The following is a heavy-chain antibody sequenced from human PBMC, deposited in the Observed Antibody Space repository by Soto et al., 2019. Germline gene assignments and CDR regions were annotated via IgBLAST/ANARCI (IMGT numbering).Heavy chain of an antibody. D-gene: IGHD3-16*01. Sequence: QVQLVESGGGVVQPGRSLRLSCAASGGSFSNNGMHWVRQAPGKGLEWVAIISYDGSKKYYADSVKGRFTISRDNSKNTLYLQMNSLRVEDTAIYYCAKDRVESGLGEIDYWGQGTLVTVSS. CDR1: GGSFSNNG. CDR3: AKDRVESGLGEIDY. CDR2: ISYDGSKK. V-gene: IGHV3-30*18. J-gene: IGHJ4*02.